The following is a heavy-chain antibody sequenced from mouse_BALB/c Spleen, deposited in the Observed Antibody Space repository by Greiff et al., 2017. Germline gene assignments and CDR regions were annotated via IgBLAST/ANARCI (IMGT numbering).Heavy chain of an antibody. D-gene: IGHD2-10*02. CDR3: TRNGEYGNWWIAY. V-gene: IGHV1S81*02. CDR2: INPSNGGT. CDR1: GYTFTSYY. Sequence: QVQLQQSGAELVKPGASVKLSCKASGYTFTSYYMYWVKQRPGQGLEWIGEINPSNGGTNFNEKFKSKATLTVDKSSSTAYMQLSSLTSEDSAVYYCTRNGEYGNWWIAYWGQGTLVTVSA. J-gene: IGHJ3*01.